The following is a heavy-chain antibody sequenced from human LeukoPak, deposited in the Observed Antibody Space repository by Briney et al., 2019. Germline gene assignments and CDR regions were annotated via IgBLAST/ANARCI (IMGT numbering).Heavy chain of an antibody. CDR2: ISYSGST. CDR1: GDSITSDY. CDR3: ARETGGYSGSLYFRY. Sequence: SETLSLTCTVSGDSITSDYWSWIRQPPGKGLEWIGYISYSGSTNYNPSLESRLTMSVDASNNQFSLELSSVTAADTAVYYCARETGGYSGSLYFRYWSQGTLVTVSS. J-gene: IGHJ4*02. V-gene: IGHV4-59*01. D-gene: IGHD5-12*01.